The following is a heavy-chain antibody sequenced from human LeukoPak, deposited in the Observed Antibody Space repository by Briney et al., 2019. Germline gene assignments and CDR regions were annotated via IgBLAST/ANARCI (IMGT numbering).Heavy chain of an antibody. J-gene: IGHJ4*02. V-gene: IGHV4-61*05. CDR2: IYYSGST. CDR3: ARTVGEMATITWPFDY. CDR1: GGSISSSSYY. D-gene: IGHD5-24*01. Sequence: PSETLXLTCTVSGGSISSSSYYWGWIRQPPGKGLEWIGYIYYSGSTNYNPSLKSRVTISVDTSKNQFSLKLSSVTAADTAVYYCARTVGEMATITWPFDYWGQGALVTVSS.